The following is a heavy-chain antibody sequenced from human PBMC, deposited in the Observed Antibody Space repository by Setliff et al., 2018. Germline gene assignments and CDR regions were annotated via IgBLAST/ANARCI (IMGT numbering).Heavy chain of an antibody. J-gene: IGHJ4*02. D-gene: IGHD3-9*01. V-gene: IGHV3-23*01. CDR3: AKGSRDDWESAY. Sequence: PGGSLRLSCEASGFTFSGYSMNWVRQAPGKGLEWVSYISSSGYSTFYADSVKGRFTISRDNSKNTLYLQMNSLRAEDTAVYYCAKGSRDDWESAYWGQGTQVTVSS. CDR2: ISSSGYST. CDR1: GFTFSGYS.